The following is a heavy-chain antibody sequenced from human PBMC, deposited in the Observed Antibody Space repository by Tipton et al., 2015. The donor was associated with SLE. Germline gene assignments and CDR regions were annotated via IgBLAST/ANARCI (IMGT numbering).Heavy chain of an antibody. D-gene: IGHD7-27*01. CDR3: AKVPPSNWGNY. J-gene: IGHJ4*02. CDR1: GFTFSSYA. V-gene: IGHV3-23*03. Sequence: SLRLSCAASGFTFSSYAMSWVRQAPGKGLEWVSVIYSGGITYYADSVRGRFTISRDNSQNTLYLQMNSLRPEDTAVYYCAKVPPSNWGNYWGQGTLVTVSS. CDR2: IYSGGIT.